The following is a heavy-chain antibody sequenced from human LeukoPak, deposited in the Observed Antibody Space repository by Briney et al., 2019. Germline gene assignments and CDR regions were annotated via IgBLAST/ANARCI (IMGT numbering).Heavy chain of an antibody. J-gene: IGHJ4*02. CDR2: IYYSGST. Sequence: SETLSLTCTVSGGSISSYYWSWIRQPPGKGLEWIGYIYYSGSTNYNPSLKSRVTISVDTSKHQFSLKLRSVTAADTAVYYCAREGSSSWSSPYFDYWGQGTLVTVSS. CDR1: GGSISSYY. CDR3: AREGSSSWSSPYFDY. D-gene: IGHD6-13*01. V-gene: IGHV4-59*01.